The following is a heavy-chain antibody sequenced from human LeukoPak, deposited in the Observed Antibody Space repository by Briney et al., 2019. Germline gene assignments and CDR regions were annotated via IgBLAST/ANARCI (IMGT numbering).Heavy chain of an antibody. J-gene: IGHJ4*02. CDR1: GFTFSTYG. V-gene: IGHV3-30*02. CDR3: AKDVTGYGDYDCYFDY. Sequence: PGGSLRLSCAASGFTFSTYGMHWVRQAPGEGLEWVAFIRYDGSNKYYADSVKGRFTISRDNSKNTLYLQMNSLRAEDTAVYYCAKDVTGYGDYDCYFDYWGQGTLVTVSS. D-gene: IGHD4-17*01. CDR2: IRYDGSNK.